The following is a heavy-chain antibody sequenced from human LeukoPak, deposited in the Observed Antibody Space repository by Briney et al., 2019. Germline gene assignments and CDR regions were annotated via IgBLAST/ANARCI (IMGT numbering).Heavy chain of an antibody. J-gene: IGHJ4*02. CDR3: ARGTHYDSSGSYFDY. V-gene: IGHV3-66*01. Sequence: GGSLRLSCVASGFSVSSNNMTWVRQAPGKGLEWVSLIYRADRTYYADSVKGRFTISRDDSGNTLYLRMKNLRAEDTAVYYCARGTHYDSSGSYFDYWGQGTPVSVSS. D-gene: IGHD3-22*01. CDR1: GFSVSSNN. CDR2: IYRADRT.